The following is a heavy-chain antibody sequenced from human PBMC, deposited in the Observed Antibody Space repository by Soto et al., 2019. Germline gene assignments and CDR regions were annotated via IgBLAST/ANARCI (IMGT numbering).Heavy chain of an antibody. CDR1: GFTFSDFA. CDR2: IYGGGNGP. Sequence: EVQVLQSGGGLVHPGGSLRLSCAATGFTFSDFAMSWVRQAPGKGLEWVTRIYGGGNGPHYADSVKGRVTISRDNSKNTLYLQMNSLRAEDTAVYYCAKMEGMDPWAYSFDYWGQGTPVTVSS. CDR3: AKMEGMDPWAYSFDY. J-gene: IGHJ4*02. V-gene: IGHV3-23*01. D-gene: IGHD2-2*03.